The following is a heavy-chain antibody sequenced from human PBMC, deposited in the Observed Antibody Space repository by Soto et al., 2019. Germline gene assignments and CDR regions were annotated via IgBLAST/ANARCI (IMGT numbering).Heavy chain of an antibody. D-gene: IGHD3-10*01. Sequence: SETLSLTCTVSGGSISSGGYYWSWIRQHPGKGLEWIGYIYYSGSTYYNPSLKSRVTISVDTSKNQFSLKLSSVTAADRAVYYCARDLYGSGSYYYYYYGMDVWGQGXTVTVSS. CDR3: ARDLYGSGSYYYYYYGMDV. V-gene: IGHV4-31*03. CDR1: GGSISSGGYY. J-gene: IGHJ6*02. CDR2: IYYSGST.